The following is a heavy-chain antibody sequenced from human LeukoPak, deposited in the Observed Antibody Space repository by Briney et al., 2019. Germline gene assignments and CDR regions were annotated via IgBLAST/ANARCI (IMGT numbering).Heavy chain of an antibody. D-gene: IGHD3-3*01. CDR2: IKQDGSEK. V-gene: IGHV3-7*01. CDR3: ARDLPYYDFWSGTPHDY. Sequence: SGGSLRLSCAASGFTFSSYWMSWVRQAPGKGLEWVANIKQDGSEKYYVDSVKGRFTISRDNAKNSLYLQMNSLRAEDTAVYYCARDLPYYDFWSGTPHDYWGQGTLVTVSS. CDR1: GFTFSSYW. J-gene: IGHJ4*02.